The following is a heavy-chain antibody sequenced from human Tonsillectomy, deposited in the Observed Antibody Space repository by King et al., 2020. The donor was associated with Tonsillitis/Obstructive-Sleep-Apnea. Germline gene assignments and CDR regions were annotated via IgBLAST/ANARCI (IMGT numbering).Heavy chain of an antibody. D-gene: IGHD3-22*01. CDR3: ARRYESDGYSSFDI. V-gene: IGHV5-51*01. J-gene: IGHJ3*02. Sequence: VQLVESGAEVKKPGESLKISCKGSRDSFNIYWIGWVRQMPGKGLEWMGVIYVGDSDTRYSPSFQGQVTISADKSISTAYLQWRSLKASDNAMYYCARRYESDGYSSFDIWGQGTMVTVSS. CDR2: IYVGDSDT. CDR1: RDSFNIYW.